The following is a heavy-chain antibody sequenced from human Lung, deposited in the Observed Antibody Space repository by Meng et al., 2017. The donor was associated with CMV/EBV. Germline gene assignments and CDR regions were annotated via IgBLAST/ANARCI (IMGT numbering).Heavy chain of an antibody. CDR3: ARDLGDGSNYYYFDF. J-gene: IGHJ4*01. V-gene: IGHV3-7*01. D-gene: IGHD5-24*01. CDR1: GFTFSIYW. Sequence: LTXAASGFTFSIYWMSWVRQAPGKGLEWVANIKQDGSEKYYVDSVEGRFTISRDNAKNSLYLQINSLRAEDAAIYYCARDLGDGSNYYYFDFWGHGTLVTVSS. CDR2: IKQDGSEK.